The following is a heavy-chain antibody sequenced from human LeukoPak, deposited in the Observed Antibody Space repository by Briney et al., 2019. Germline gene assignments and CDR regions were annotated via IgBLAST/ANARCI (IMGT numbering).Heavy chain of an antibody. J-gene: IGHJ6*02. CDR1: GFTFGDHA. CDR2: IRSKAYRGTT. Sequence: PGGSLRLSCTGSGFTFGDHAMSWVRKAPGKGLEWVGFIRSKAYRGTTEYAASVKGRFTISRDDSASIAYLQMNSPRPEDTAVYYCARGPIQLWIHNAMDVWGQGTTVTVSS. D-gene: IGHD5-18*01. CDR3: ARGPIQLWIHNAMDV. V-gene: IGHV3-49*04.